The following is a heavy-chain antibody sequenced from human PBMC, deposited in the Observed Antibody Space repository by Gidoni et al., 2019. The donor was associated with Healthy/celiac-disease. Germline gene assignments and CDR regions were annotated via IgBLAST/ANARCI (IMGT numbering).Heavy chain of an antibody. V-gene: IGHV3-23*01. Sequence: EVQLLESGGGLVQPGGSLRLSCAASGFTFSSHAMSWVRQAPGKGLEWVSAISGSGGSTYYADSVKGRFTISRDNSKNTLYLQMNSLRAEDTAVYYCAKDIGVITGAHDAFDIWGQGTMVTVSS. CDR3: AKDIGVITGAHDAFDI. CDR1: GFTFSSHA. CDR2: ISGSGGST. J-gene: IGHJ3*02. D-gene: IGHD3-10*01.